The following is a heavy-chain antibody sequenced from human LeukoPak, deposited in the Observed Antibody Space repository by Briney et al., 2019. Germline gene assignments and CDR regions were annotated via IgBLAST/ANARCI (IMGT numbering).Heavy chain of an antibody. CDR2: INTDGSST. Sequence: GGSLRLSCAASGFTFSSYWMHWVRHAPGKGLVWVSRINTDGSSTSYADSVKGRFTISRDNAKNTLYLQMNSLRAEDTAVYYCAREEGPSELAAAATFDYWGQGTLVTVSS. CDR3: AREEGPSELAAAATFDY. CDR1: GFTFSSYW. D-gene: IGHD6-13*01. V-gene: IGHV3-74*01. J-gene: IGHJ4*02.